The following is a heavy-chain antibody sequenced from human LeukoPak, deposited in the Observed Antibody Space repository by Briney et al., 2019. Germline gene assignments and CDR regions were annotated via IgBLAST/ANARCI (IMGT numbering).Heavy chain of an antibody. Sequence: ASVKVSCKASGGTFSSCGINWVRQAPGQGLEWMGGIIPIFGTANYAQKFQGRVTITADESTSTAYMEVSSLRSEDTAVYYCARGYDILTGPPEINWSDPWGQGTLVTVSS. CDR2: IIPIFGTA. V-gene: IGHV1-69*13. CDR3: ARGYDILTGPPEINWSDP. D-gene: IGHD3-9*01. CDR1: GGTFSSCG. J-gene: IGHJ5*02.